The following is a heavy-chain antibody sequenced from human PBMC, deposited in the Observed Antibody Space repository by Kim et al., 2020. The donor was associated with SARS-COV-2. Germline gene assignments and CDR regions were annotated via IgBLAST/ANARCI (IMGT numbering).Heavy chain of an antibody. V-gene: IGHV4-59*01. CDR1: GGSISSYY. CDR2: IYYSGST. D-gene: IGHD3-16*02. Sequence: SETLSLTCTVSGGSISSYYWSWIRQPPGKGLEWIGYIYYSGSTNYNPSLKSRVTISVDTSKNQFSLKLSSVTAADTAVYYCAREGDYSDYVWGSYRYRGRAFDLWGQGTMVTVSS. J-gene: IGHJ3*01. CDR3: AREGDYSDYVWGSYRYRGRAFDL.